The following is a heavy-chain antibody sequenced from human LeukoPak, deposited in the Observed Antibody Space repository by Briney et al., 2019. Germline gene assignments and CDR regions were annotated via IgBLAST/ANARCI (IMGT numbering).Heavy chain of an antibody. V-gene: IGHV1-69*06. CDR2: IIPIFGTA. CDR3: ARDRVGATTFRAFDI. J-gene: IGHJ3*02. D-gene: IGHD1-26*01. CDR1: GYTLTSYY. Sequence: GASVKVSCKASGYTLTSYYMHWVRQAPGQGLEWMGGIIPIFGTANYAQKFQGRVTITADKSTSTAYMELSSLRSEDTAVYYCARDRVGATTFRAFDIWGQGTMVTVSS.